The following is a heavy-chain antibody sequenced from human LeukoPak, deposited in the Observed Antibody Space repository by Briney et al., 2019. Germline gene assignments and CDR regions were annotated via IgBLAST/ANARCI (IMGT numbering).Heavy chain of an antibody. J-gene: IGHJ4*02. CDR1: GGTFSSYA. CDR2: MNPNSGNT. CDR3: ARTAVSIVATRQSAYYFDY. D-gene: IGHD5-12*01. Sequence: ASMKVSCKASGGTFSSYAISWVRQATGQGLEWMGWMNPNSGNTGYAQKFQGRVTITRNTSISTAYMELSSLRSEDTAVYYCARTAVSIVATRQSAYYFDYWGQGTLVTVSS. V-gene: IGHV1-8*03.